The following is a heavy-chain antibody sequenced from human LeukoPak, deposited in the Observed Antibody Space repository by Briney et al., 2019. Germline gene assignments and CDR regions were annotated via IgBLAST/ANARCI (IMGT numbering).Heavy chain of an antibody. V-gene: IGHV3-21*01. Sequence: GGSLRLSCAASGFIFSDYSMNWVRQAPGKGLELVSSIISYNNYMYYADSVKGRFTISRDNAKNSLYLEMNSLRAEDTAVYFCARKIGDYKFDYWGQGTLVTVSS. CDR2: IISYNNYM. CDR1: GFIFSDYS. J-gene: IGHJ4*02. CDR3: ARKIGDYKFDY. D-gene: IGHD4-17*01.